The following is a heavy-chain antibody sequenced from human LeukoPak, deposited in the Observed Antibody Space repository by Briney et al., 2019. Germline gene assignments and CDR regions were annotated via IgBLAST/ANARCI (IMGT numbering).Heavy chain of an antibody. CDR3: ASVYCSGGSCDSDFDY. CDR1: GYTFTSYD. Sequence: ASVKVSCKASGYTFTSYDINWVRQATGQGLEWMGWMNPNGGNTGYAHTLQGRVTMTRNTSVSTAYMELTSLRAEDTAVYYCASVYCSGGSCDSDFDYWGQGTLVTVSS. J-gene: IGHJ4*02. CDR2: MNPNGGNT. D-gene: IGHD2-15*01. V-gene: IGHV1-8*01.